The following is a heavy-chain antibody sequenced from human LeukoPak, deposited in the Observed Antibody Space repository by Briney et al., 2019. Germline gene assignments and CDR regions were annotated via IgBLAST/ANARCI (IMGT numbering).Heavy chain of an antibody. Sequence: GASVKVSCKASGGTFSSYAISWVRQAPGQGLEWMGRIIPILGIANYAQKFQGRVTITADKSTSTAYMELSSLRSEDTAVYYCAVVPAAMRDYGMDVWGQGTTVTVSS. CDR2: IIPILGIA. J-gene: IGHJ6*02. CDR3: AVVPAAMRDYGMDV. D-gene: IGHD2-2*01. V-gene: IGHV1-69*04. CDR1: GGTFSSYA.